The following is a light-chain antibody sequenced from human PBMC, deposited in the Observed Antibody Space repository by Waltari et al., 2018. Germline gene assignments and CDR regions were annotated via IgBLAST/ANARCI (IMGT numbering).Light chain of an antibody. Sequence: EIVLTQSPGSLSSSPGERVTPSCRASQSVSRALAWYQQKPGQAPRLLIFGASNRATGIPDRFGGSGSETDFSLTISRLEPEDFAVYYCQHYVRLPATFGRGTKVEIK. J-gene: IGKJ1*01. CDR2: GAS. V-gene: IGKV3-20*01. CDR1: QSVSRA. CDR3: QHYVRLPAT.